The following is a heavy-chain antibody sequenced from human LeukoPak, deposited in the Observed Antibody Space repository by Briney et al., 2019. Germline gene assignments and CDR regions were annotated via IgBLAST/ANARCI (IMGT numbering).Heavy chain of an antibody. Sequence: PSETLSLTCTVSGGSISISSYYWGWIRQPPGKGLEWIGSIYYSGSTYYNPSLKSRVIISVDTSKNQFSLKLSSVTAADTAVYYCARKSGPFHYYDSIGYYPLDYWGQGTLVTVSS. CDR1: GGSISISSYY. CDR3: ARKSGPFHYYDSIGYYPLDY. D-gene: IGHD3-22*01. CDR2: IYYSGST. J-gene: IGHJ4*02. V-gene: IGHV4-39*01.